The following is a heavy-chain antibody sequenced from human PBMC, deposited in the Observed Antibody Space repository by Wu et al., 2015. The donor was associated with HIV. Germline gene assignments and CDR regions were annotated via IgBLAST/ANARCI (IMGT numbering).Heavy chain of an antibody. CDR1: GYSFGSFG. D-gene: IGHD4-11*01. CDR2: ISIYNGDT. Sequence: VQLVQSGAEVRKPGASVKISCKASGYSFGSFGISWVRQAPGQGLEWMGWISIYNGDTKYAQKFQGRLTLTTDTPTTTAYMELKGLRSDDTAVYYCARDPLRAHLHDGLDIWGQGTLVTVSS. CDR3: ARDPLRAHLHDGLDI. J-gene: IGHJ3*02. V-gene: IGHV1-18*01.